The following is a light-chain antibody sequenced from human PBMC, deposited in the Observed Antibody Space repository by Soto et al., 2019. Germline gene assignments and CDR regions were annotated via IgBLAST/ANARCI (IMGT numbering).Light chain of an antibody. V-gene: IGKV3-11*01. CDR3: QQRSNWST. CDR1: QSVSSY. J-gene: IGKJ1*01. CDR2: DAS. Sequence: EIVLTQSPATLSLSPGERATLSCRASQSVSSYLAWYQQKPGQAPRLLIYDASNRATGIPARFSGSGSGTDFTLTISSLEPEDFAVYYCQQRSNWSTFGQGTKVDI.